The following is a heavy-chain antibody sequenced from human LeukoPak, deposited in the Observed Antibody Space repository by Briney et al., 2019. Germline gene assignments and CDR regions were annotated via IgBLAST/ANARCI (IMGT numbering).Heavy chain of an antibody. CDR1: GFTFSGYW. CDR2: INHSGST. V-gene: IGHV4-34*01. Sequence: GSLRLSCAVSGFTFSGYWMSWVRQPPGKGLEWIGEINHSGSTNYNPSLKSRVTVSVDTSKNQFSLKLSSVTAANTAVYYCARGGMITFGGVITRPRFDPWGQGTLVTVSS. J-gene: IGHJ5*02. CDR3: ARGGMITFGGVITRPRFDP. D-gene: IGHD3-16*01.